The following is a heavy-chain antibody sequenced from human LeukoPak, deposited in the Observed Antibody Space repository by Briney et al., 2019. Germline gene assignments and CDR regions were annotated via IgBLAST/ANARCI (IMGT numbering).Heavy chain of an antibody. CDR3: ARVILGMPSDVNQYYFDY. D-gene: IGHD3-16*01. V-gene: IGHV1-69*13. J-gene: IGHJ4*02. Sequence: ASVKVSCKASGGTFSSYAISWVRQATGQGLEWMGGIIPIFGTANYAQKFQGRVTITADESTSTAYMELSSLRSEDTAVYYCARVILGMPSDVNQYYFDYWGQGTLVTVSS. CDR2: IIPIFGTA. CDR1: GGTFSSYA.